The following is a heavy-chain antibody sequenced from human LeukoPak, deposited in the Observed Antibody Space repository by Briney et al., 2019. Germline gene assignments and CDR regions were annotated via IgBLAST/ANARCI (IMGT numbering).Heavy chain of an antibody. J-gene: IGHJ6*02. CDR2: ISYDGSNK. CDR3: AKIGSGWYYYYYGMDV. V-gene: IGHV3-30*18. D-gene: IGHD6-19*01. Sequence: GGSLRLSCAASGFTFSSYGMHWVRQAPGKGLERVAVISYDGSNKYYADSVKGRFTISRDNSKNTLYLQMNSLRAEDTAVYYCAKIGSGWYYYYYGMDVWGQGTTVTVSS. CDR1: GFTFSSYG.